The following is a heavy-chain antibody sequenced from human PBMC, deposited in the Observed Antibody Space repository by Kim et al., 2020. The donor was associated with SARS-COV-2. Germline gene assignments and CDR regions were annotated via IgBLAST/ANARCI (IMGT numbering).Heavy chain of an antibody. D-gene: IGHD2-15*01. V-gene: IGHV1-8*01. CDR2: MNPNSGNT. CDR3: ARGLSGGSWNYYYGMDV. CDR1: GYTFTSYD. Sequence: ASVKVSCKASGYTFTSYDINWVRQATGQGLEWMGWMNPNSGNTGYAQKFQGRVTMTRNTSISTAYMELSSLRSEGAAVYYCARGLSGGSWNYYYGMDVWGQGTTVTVSS. J-gene: IGHJ6*02.